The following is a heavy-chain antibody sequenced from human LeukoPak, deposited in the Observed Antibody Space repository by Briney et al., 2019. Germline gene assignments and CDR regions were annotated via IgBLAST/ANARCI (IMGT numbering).Heavy chain of an antibody. CDR1: GGSISSYY. Sequence: PSETLSLTCTVSGGSISSYYWSWIRQPPGKGLEWIGHIYYSGSTNYNPSLKSRVTISVDTSKNQFSLKLSSVTAADTAVYYCARAGYSGYDYDYWGQGTLVTVSS. CDR2: IYYSGST. J-gene: IGHJ4*02. CDR3: ARAGYSGYDYDY. D-gene: IGHD5-12*01. V-gene: IGHV4-59*01.